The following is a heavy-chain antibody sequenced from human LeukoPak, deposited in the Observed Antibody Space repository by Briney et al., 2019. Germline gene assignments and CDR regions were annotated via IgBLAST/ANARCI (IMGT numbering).Heavy chain of an antibody. V-gene: IGHV4-59*08. Sequence: SETPSLTCTVSGGSISSYYWSWIRQPPGKGLEWIGYIYYSGSTNYNPSLTISVGTSKNQFSLNLISVSAADTAVYYCARLSGDGYSIDYWGQGTLVTVSS. D-gene: IGHD5-24*01. CDR1: GGSISSYY. J-gene: IGHJ4*02. CDR3: ARLSGDGYSIDY. CDR2: IYYSGST.